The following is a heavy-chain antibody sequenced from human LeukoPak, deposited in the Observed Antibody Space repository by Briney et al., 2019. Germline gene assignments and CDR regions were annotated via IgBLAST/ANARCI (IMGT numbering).Heavy chain of an antibody. V-gene: IGHV4-30-2*05. CDR1: GGSISSGGYS. J-gene: IGHJ6*03. CDR2: IYHSGST. CDR3: ARAPAEGYYDFWSGYYYYYYMDV. Sequence: SETLSLTCAVSGGSISSGGYSWSWIRQPPGKGLEWIGYIYHSGSTYYNPSLKSRVTISVDTSKNQFSLKLSSVTAADTAVYYCARAPAEGYYDFWSGYYYYYYMDVWGKGTTVTVSS. D-gene: IGHD3-3*01.